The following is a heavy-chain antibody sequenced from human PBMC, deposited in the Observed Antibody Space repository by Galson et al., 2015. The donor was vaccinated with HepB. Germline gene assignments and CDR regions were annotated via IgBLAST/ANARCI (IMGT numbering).Heavy chain of an antibody. CDR3: ARLGFLGFFDSLPTWFDP. V-gene: IGHV4-39*01. D-gene: IGHD3-3*01. Sequence: ETLSLTCTVSGVSISNNNFYWGWIRQPPGKGLECIGNIYYSGNTYYNPSLKSRVTMSVDKSKNQFSLRLTSVTAADTAVYYCARLGFLGFFDSLPTWFDPWGQGTLVTVSS. CDR2: IYYSGNT. CDR1: GVSISNNNFY. J-gene: IGHJ5*02.